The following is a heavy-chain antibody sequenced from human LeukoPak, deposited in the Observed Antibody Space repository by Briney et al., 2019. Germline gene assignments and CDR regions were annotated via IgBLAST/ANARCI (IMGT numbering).Heavy chain of an antibody. D-gene: IGHD2-2*01. V-gene: IGHV4-39*02. CDR1: GGSISTYNYY. CDR3: AKAGGGDCTDTACYAAFDI. CDR2: IHYSGRT. J-gene: IGHJ3*02. Sequence: KSSETLSLTCIVSGGSISTYNYYWGWIRQPPGKAPEWIGNIHYSGRTYYNPSLRSRITLSVDTSKNHFSLRLSSVTAADTALFYCAKAGGGDCTDTACYAAFDIWGQGPMVIVSS.